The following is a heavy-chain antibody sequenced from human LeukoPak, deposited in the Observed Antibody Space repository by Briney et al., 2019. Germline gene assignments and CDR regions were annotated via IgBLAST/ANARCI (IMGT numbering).Heavy chain of an antibody. J-gene: IGHJ5*02. Sequence: GASVKVSCKASGGTFSSYAISWVRRAPGQGLEWMGGVIPIFGTANYAQKFQGRVTITADESTSTAYMELSSLRSEDTAVYYCAREGEKVAATRPPSDPWGQGTLVTVSS. V-gene: IGHV1-69*13. CDR1: GGTFSSYA. CDR3: AREGEKVAATRPPSDP. CDR2: VIPIFGTA. D-gene: IGHD2-15*01.